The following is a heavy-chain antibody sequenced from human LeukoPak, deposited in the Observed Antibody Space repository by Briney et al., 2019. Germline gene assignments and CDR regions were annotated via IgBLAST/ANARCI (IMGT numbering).Heavy chain of an antibody. CDR3: ARFRFSGSYKDY. V-gene: IGHV4-30-2*01. CDR2: IYHSGST. D-gene: IGHD1-26*01. J-gene: IGHJ4*02. Sequence: SQTLSLTRAVSGGSISSGGYSWSWIRQPPGKGLEWIGYIYHSGSTYYNPSLKSRVTISVDTSKNQFSLKLSSVTAADTAVYYCARFRFSGSYKDYWGQGTLVTVSS. CDR1: GGSISSGGYS.